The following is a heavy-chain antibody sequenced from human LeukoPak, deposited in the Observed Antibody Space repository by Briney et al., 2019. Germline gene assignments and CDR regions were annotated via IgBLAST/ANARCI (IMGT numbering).Heavy chain of an antibody. V-gene: IGHV3-30*04. CDR1: AFTFSNYA. J-gene: IGHJ6*03. D-gene: IGHD4-17*01. CDR2: IFFDGTTK. CDR3: ARSDYGDYGRDYYYYMDV. Sequence: GGSLRLSCAASAFTFSNYAMHWVRQAPGKGLEWVGVIFFDGTTKYYADSVKGRFTISRDNSKNTLYLQMNSLRPEDTAVYYCARSDYGDYGRDYYYYMDVWGKGTTVTISS.